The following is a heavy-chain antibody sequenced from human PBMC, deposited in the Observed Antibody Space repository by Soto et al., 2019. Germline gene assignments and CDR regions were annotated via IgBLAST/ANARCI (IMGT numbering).Heavy chain of an antibody. J-gene: IGHJ5*02. CDR3: AREGIVVVVAATRGGGFDP. CDR1: GFTFSSYS. D-gene: IGHD2-15*01. CDR2: ISSSSSYI. Sequence: PGGSLRLSCAASGFTFSSYSMNWVRQAPGKGLEWVSSISSSSSYIYYADSVKGRFTISRDNAKNSLYLQMNSLRAEDTAVYNCAREGIVVVVAATRGGGFDPWGQGTLANISS. V-gene: IGHV3-21*01.